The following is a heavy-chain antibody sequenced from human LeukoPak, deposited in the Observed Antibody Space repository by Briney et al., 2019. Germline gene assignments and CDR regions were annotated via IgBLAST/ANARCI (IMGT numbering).Heavy chain of an antibody. CDR2: INSDGSST. CDR1: GFRFSSYW. CDR3: ARVPAALHCSGGSCYSY. J-gene: IGHJ4*02. D-gene: IGHD2-15*01. Sequence: PGGSMRLSCAASGFRFSSYWMHWVRQAPGKGLVWVSHINSDGSSTSYADSVKGRFTISRDNAKNTLYLQMNSLRAEDTAVYYCARVPAALHCSGGSCYSYWGQGTLVTVSS. V-gene: IGHV3-74*01.